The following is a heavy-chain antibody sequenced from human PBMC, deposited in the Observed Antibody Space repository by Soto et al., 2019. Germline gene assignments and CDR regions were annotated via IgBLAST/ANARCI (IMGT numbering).Heavy chain of an antibody. D-gene: IGHD3-10*01. CDR1: GYTFIGYY. J-gene: IGHJ6*02. CDR2: INPNRGGT. Sequence: QVQLVPSGAEVKKTGASVKVSCKASGYTFIGYYIHWVRQAPGQGLEWMGWINPNRGGTNYAQRFHGWVPMTRARNISTAYRELSRRKPDGTAVYYCVRVGGGQAGVGYYGMDFWGQWTTGTVSS. V-gene: IGHV1-2*04. CDR3: VRVGGGQAGVGYYGMDF.